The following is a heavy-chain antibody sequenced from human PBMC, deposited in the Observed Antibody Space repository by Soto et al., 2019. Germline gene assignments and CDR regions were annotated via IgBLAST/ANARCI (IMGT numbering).Heavy chain of an antibody. D-gene: IGHD3-9*01. CDR2: MYHSGNT. Sequence: SETLSLTCTVSGGSIISSNHYWAWIRQPPGEGLEWIGSMYHSGNTYYNPSLNSRVTISVDTSKNQFSLKLSSVTAADTALYFCASHYFDSWTGHYTGVFYFDCWGQGALVTFSS. V-gene: IGHV4-39*01. CDR1: GGSIISSNHY. CDR3: ASHYFDSWTGHYTGVFYFDC. J-gene: IGHJ4*02.